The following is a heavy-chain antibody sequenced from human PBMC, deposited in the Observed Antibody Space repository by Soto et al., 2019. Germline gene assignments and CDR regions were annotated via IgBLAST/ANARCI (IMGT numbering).Heavy chain of an antibody. CDR2: IYYSGST. V-gene: IGHV4-59*08. CDR3: ARHGAWGTYF. Sequence: SETLSLSCTVSGGSISSYYWSWIRQPPGKGLEWIGYIYYSGSTNYNPSLTSRVIISVDTSKHQFSLKLSSVTAAYTAVYYCARHGAWGTYFRGQGTLVTVSS. J-gene: IGHJ4*02. CDR1: GGSISSYY. D-gene: IGHD7-27*01.